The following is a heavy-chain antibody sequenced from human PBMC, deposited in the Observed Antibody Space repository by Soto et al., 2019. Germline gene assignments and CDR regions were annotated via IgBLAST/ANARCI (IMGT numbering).Heavy chain of an antibody. CDR2: ISTSTSTI. CDR1: GFTFSNYI. Sequence: GGSLRLSCAASGFTFSNYIMNWVRQAPGKGLEWVSYISTSTSTIYYADSVKGRFTIYRDNAKNSLYLQMNSLRDEETAVYYCAREYSSSSGRAFDIWGQGTMVTVSS. D-gene: IGHD6-6*01. V-gene: IGHV3-48*02. J-gene: IGHJ3*02. CDR3: AREYSSSSGRAFDI.